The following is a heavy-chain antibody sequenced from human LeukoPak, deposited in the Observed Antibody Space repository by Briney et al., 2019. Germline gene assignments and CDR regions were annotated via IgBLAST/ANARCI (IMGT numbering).Heavy chain of an antibody. D-gene: IGHD1-26*01. CDR3: ARDGVVGATMEYNWFDP. CDR1: GGSISSYY. V-gene: IGHV4-59*01. J-gene: IGHJ5*02. Sequence: SETLSLTCTVSGGSISSYYWSWVRQPPGKGLEWVGYISYSGSTNYNPSLKSRVTISVDTSKNQFSLKLSSVTAADTAVYYCARDGVVGATMEYNWFDPWGQGTLVTVSS. CDR2: ISYSGST.